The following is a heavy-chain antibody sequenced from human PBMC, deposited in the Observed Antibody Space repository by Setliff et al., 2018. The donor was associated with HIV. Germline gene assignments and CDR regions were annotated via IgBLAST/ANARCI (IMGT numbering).Heavy chain of an antibody. CDR2: INHSGST. CDR1: GGSFSDYY. CDR3: SRGRLARGDY. Sequence: PSETLSLTCAVYGGSFSDYYWSWIRQPSGKGLEWIGEINHSGSTNYNPSLKSRVTISVDTSKNQFSLQLRSMTAADTAVYYCSRGRLARGDYWGQGTVVTVSS. D-gene: IGHD3-16*01. J-gene: IGHJ4*02. V-gene: IGHV4-34*01.